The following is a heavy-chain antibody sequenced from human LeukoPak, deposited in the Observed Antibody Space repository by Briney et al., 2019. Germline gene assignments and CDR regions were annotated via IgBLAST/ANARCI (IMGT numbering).Heavy chain of an antibody. V-gene: IGHV3-23*01. CDR1: GFTFSSYA. J-gene: IGHJ4*02. CDR3: ARDRWGYSYGGD. Sequence: TGGSLRLSCAASGFTFSSYAMSWVRQAPGKGLEWVSAISGSGGSTYYADSVKGRFTISGDNSKNTLYLQMNSLRAEDTAVYYCARDRWGYSYGGDWGQGTLVTVSS. D-gene: IGHD5-18*01. CDR2: ISGSGGST.